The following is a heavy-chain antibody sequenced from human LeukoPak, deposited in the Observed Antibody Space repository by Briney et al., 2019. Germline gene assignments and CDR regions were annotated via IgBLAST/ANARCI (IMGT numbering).Heavy chain of an antibody. J-gene: IGHJ4*02. CDR1: GFTFSSYA. CDR2: ISGSGGST. Sequence: GGSLRLSCAASGFTFSSYAMSWVRQAPGKGLEWVSAISGSGGSTYYADSVNGRFTISRDNSKNTLYLQMNSLRAEDTAVYYCAKDPNYYDSSGYPNYFDYWGQGTLVTVSS. CDR3: AKDPNYYDSSGYPNYFDY. D-gene: IGHD3-22*01. V-gene: IGHV3-23*01.